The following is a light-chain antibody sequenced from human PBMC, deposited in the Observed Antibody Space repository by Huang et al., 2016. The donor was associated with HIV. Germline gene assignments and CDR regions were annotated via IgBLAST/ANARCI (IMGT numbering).Light chain of an antibody. CDR2: AAS. Sequence: DVQMTQSPPSLSASVGDRVTITCRANQAISNYLAWYQLTPGKVPKLRIYAASTLQSGVPSRFSGSGSGTQFTLTISSLQPEDVGIYFCQKYDSAPRTFGQGTRVELK. CDR3: QKYDSAPRT. J-gene: IGKJ1*01. CDR1: QAISNY. V-gene: IGKV1-27*01.